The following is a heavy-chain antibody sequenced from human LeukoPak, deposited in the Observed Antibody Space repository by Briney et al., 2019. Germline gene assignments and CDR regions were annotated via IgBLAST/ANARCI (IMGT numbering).Heavy chain of an antibody. D-gene: IGHD3-22*01. CDR3: ARTGGGIDSSGYYFGY. V-gene: IGHV3-9*01. J-gene: IGHJ4*02. CDR1: GFTFDDYA. CDR2: ISWNSGSI. Sequence: PGRSLRLSCAASGFTFDDYAMHWVRQAPGKGLEWVSGISWNSGSIGYADSVKGRFTISRDNAKNSLYLQMNSLRAEDTAVYYCARTGGGIDSSGYYFGYWGQGTLVTVSS.